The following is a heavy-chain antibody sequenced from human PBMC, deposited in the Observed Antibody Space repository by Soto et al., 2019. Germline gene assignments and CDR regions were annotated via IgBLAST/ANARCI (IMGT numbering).Heavy chain of an antibody. CDR1: AFTFSSYR. Sequence: QVQLVESGGGVLQPGRSLRLSCAASAFTFSSYRIHWVRQAPGKGLDWVAVISYDASDKYYADSVKGRFTISRDNSKNTLYLQMNSLRAEDTAVYYCVKERYGQLWLEDYGMDVWGQGTTVTVSS. V-gene: IGHV3-30*18. D-gene: IGHD5-18*01. CDR2: ISYDASDK. CDR3: VKERYGQLWLEDYGMDV. J-gene: IGHJ6*02.